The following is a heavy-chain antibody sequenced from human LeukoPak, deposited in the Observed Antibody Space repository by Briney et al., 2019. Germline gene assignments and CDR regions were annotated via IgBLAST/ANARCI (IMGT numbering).Heavy chain of an antibody. CDR3: AATSYDSSGYYQAVDAFDI. J-gene: IGHJ3*02. CDR1: GGSISSYY. Sequence: SETLSLTCTVSGGSISSYYWSWIRQPPGKGLEWIGYIYYSGSTNYNPSLKSRVTISVDTSKNQFSLKLSSVTAADTVVYYCAATSYDSSGYYQAVDAFDIWGQGTMVTVSS. V-gene: IGHV4-59*01. CDR2: IYYSGST. D-gene: IGHD3-22*01.